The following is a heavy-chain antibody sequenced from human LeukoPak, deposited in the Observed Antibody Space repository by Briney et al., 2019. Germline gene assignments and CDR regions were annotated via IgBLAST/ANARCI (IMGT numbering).Heavy chain of an antibody. V-gene: IGHV1-18*01. Sequence: GASVKVSCKASGYTFTSYGISWVRQAPGQGLEWMGWINAYNGNTNYAQKLQGRVTMTTDTPTSTAYMELRSLRSDDTAVYYCARCSTIIAAAGRDNWFDPWGQGTLVTVSS. CDR2: INAYNGNT. J-gene: IGHJ5*02. CDR3: ARCSTIIAAAGRDNWFDP. D-gene: IGHD6-13*01. CDR1: GYTFTSYG.